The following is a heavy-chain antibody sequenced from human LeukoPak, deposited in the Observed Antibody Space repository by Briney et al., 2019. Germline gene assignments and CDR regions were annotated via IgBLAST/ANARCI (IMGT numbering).Heavy chain of an antibody. CDR1: GYSISSSYY. CDR2: IYHSGST. CDR3: ASLPSNTVTHDY. D-gene: IGHD4-11*01. V-gene: IGHV4-38-2*01. J-gene: IGHJ4*02. Sequence: PSETLSLTCAVSGYSISSSYYWGWIRQPPGKGLEWIGTIYHSGSTHYNPSLKSRVTLSVDTSKNQFSLKLWSVTAADTAVYYCASLPSNTVTHDYWGQGTLVTVSS.